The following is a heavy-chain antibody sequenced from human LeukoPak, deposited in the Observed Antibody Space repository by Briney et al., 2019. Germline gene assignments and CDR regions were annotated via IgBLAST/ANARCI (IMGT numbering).Heavy chain of an antibody. D-gene: IGHD3-3*01. CDR1: GYTLTELS. CDR3: ARVPYYDFWSGYYQDY. Sequence: GASVKVSCKVSGYTLTELSMHWVRQAPGKGLEWMGGFDPEDGETIYAQKFQGRVTITADESTSTAYMELSSLRSEDTAVYYCARVPYYDFWSGYYQDYWGQGTLVTVSS. V-gene: IGHV1-24*01. J-gene: IGHJ4*02. CDR2: FDPEDGET.